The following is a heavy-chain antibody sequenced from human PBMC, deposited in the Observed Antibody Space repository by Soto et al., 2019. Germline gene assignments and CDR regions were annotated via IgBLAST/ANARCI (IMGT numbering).Heavy chain of an antibody. CDR2: VYYSGST. D-gene: IGHD3-22*01. Sequence: SETLRRTCSVSGDFISRYYWSWIRQPPGKGLEWIGYVYYSGSTNYNPSLKSRVTISVDTSKKQFSLKLRSVTAADTAVYFCARGKSGYYPYFDNWGQGTTVTV. J-gene: IGHJ4*02. CDR1: GDFISRYY. CDR3: ARGKSGYYPYFDN. V-gene: IGHV4-59*01.